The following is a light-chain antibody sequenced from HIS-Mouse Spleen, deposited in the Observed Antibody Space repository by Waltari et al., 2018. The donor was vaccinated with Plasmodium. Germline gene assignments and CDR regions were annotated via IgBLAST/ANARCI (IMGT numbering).Light chain of an antibody. J-gene: IGLJ2*01. CDR3: SSYAGSNNLV. CDR1: SSDVGGYNY. Sequence: QSALTQPPSASGSPGQSVTIPCPDTSSDVGGYNYVSWYQQHPGKAPKLSIYEVSKGPSGVPDRFSGSKSGNTASLTVSGLQAEDESDYYCSSYAGSNNLVFGGGTKLTVL. CDR2: EVS. V-gene: IGLV2-8*01.